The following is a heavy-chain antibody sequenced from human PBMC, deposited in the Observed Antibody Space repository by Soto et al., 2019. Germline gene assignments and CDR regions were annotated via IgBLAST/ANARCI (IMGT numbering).Heavy chain of an antibody. J-gene: IGHJ6*02. D-gene: IGHD2-15*01. V-gene: IGHV3-33*01. CDR3: ARDYLPRLSYYGMDV. CDR2: IWYDGRNK. CDR1: GFTFSSFD. Sequence: GGSLRLSCAASGFTFSSFDMHWVRQAPGKGLEWVAVIWYDGRNKYYADSVKGRFTISRDNSKNTLYLQMNSLRAEDTAVYYCARDYLPRLSYYGMDVWGQGTTVTVSS.